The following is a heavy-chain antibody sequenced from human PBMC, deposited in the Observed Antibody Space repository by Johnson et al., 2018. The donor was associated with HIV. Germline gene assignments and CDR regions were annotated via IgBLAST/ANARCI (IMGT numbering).Heavy chain of an antibody. CDR1: GFTVSSNY. D-gene: IGHD3-10*01. J-gene: IGHJ3*02. CDR3: AKDSGNYGDNVFDI. Sequence: VQLVESGGDLVQPGGSLRLSCAASGFTVSSNYMSWVRQAPGKGLEWVSVIYSGGSTYYADSVKGRFTISRDNSKNTLYLQMSSLRTDDTAIYFCAKDSGNYGDNVFDIWGQGTTVTVSS. V-gene: IGHV3-66*01. CDR2: IYSGGST.